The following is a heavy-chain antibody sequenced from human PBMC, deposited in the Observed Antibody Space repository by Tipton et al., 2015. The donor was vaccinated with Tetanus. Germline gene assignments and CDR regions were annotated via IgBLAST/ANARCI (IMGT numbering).Heavy chain of an antibody. Sequence: QLVQSGAEVKKPGESLRISCKGSGYSFTSYWISWVRQMPGKGLEWMGRIDPSDSYTNYSPSFQGHVTISADTSISTAYLQWSSLKASDPAMYYCARGPGYCSGGSCYLFFDYWGQGTLVTVSS. J-gene: IGHJ4*02. CDR3: ARGPGYCSGGSCYLFFDY. CDR1: GYSFTSYW. V-gene: IGHV5-10-1*01. D-gene: IGHD2-15*01. CDR2: IDPSDSYT.